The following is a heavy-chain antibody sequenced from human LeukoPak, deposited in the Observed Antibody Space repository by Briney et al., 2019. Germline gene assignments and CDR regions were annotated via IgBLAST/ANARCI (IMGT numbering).Heavy chain of an antibody. V-gene: IGHV3-33*01. CDR1: GFTFSSYG. CDR2: IWYDGSNK. D-gene: IGHD6-19*01. CDR3: ASTGYSSGWYLFDY. Sequence: GRSLRLSCAASGFTFSSYGMHWVRQAPGKGLEGVAVIWYDGSNKYYADFVKGRFTISRDNSKNTLYLQMNSLRAEDTAVYYCASTGYSSGWYLFDYWGQGTLVTVSS. J-gene: IGHJ4*02.